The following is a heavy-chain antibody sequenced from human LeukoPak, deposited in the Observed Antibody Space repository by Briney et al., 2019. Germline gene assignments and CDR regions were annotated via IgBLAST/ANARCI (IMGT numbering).Heavy chain of an antibody. CDR1: GGSISSCSYY. Sequence: NPSETLSLTCTVSGGSISSCSYYWSWIRQPAGKGLEWIGRIYTSASTNYNPSLKSRVTISVDTSKYQFSLKLSSVTAADTAVYCCARDYRYGSLDYWGQGTLVTVSS. CDR2: IYTSAST. CDR3: ARDYRYGSLDY. V-gene: IGHV4-61*02. D-gene: IGHD5-18*01. J-gene: IGHJ4*02.